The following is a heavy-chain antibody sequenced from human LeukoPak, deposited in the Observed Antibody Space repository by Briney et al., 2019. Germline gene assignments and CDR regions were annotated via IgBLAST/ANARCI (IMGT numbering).Heavy chain of an antibody. J-gene: IGHJ4*02. CDR2: TYYRSEWYY. Sequence: SQTLSLTCAISGDSVSSDSASWNWIRQSPSRGLEWLGRTYYRSEWYYGYAVSVKSRITITPDTSENQLSLQLNSVTPEDTAVYYCARAPSGYGHLFDHWGQGTLVTVSS. CDR1: GDSVSSDSAS. D-gene: IGHD5-12*01. CDR3: ARAPSGYGHLFDH. V-gene: IGHV6-1*01.